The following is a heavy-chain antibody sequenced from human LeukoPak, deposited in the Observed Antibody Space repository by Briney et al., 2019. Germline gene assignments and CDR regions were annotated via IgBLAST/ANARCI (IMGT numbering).Heavy chain of an antibody. D-gene: IGHD5-12*01. CDR3: ARSGGYDSGWSFQH. V-gene: IGHV4-59*08. J-gene: IGHJ1*01. CDR1: GGSISRYY. CDR2: VYYSGTT. Sequence: SETLSLTCIVSGGSISRYYWSWIRQPPGKGLEWIGYVYYSGTTSYNPSLKSRVTISVDTSKNQFSLKLSSVTAADTAVYYCARSGGYDSGWSFQHWGQGTLVTVSS.